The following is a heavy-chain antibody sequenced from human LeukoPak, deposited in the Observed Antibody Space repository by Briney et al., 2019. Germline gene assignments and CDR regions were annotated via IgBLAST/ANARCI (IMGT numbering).Heavy chain of an antibody. CDR1: GFIFSDYW. Sequence: GGSLRLSCAVSGFIFSDYWMNWVRQAPGKGLEWVASINQNGGEKSYVDSVKGRFTIPRDNTKNSVYLQMSSLRAEDTAVYYCARDGTAPGLYFDSWGQGTLVTVSS. CDR3: ARDGTAPGLYFDS. V-gene: IGHV3-7*01. D-gene: IGHD6-13*01. CDR2: INQNGGEK. J-gene: IGHJ4*01.